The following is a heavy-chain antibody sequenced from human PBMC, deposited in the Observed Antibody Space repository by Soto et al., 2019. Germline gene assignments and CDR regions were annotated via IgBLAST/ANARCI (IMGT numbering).Heavy chain of an antibody. CDR3: ARSSGSYSYYGMDV. D-gene: IGHD1-26*01. V-gene: IGHV1-2*02. J-gene: IGHJ6*02. Sequence: QGLEWMGWINPNSGGTNYAQKFQGRVTLTRDTSISTAYMELSRLRSDDTAVYYCARSSGSYSYYGMDVWGQGTTVTVSS. CDR2: INPNSGGT.